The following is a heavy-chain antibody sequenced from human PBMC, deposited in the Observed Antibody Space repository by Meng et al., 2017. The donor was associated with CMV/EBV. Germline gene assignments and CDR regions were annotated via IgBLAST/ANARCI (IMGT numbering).Heavy chain of an antibody. CDR2: ISSSSSYI. Sequence: GESLKISCAASGFTFSSYSMNWVRQAPGKGLEWVSSISSSSSYIYYADSVKGRFTISRDNAKNSLYLQMNSLRAEDTAVYYCARMEGYCSSTSCNYYNYGMDVWGQGTTVTVSS. CDR1: GFTFSSYS. D-gene: IGHD2-2*01. V-gene: IGHV3-21*01. CDR3: ARMEGYCSSTSCNYYNYGMDV. J-gene: IGHJ6*02.